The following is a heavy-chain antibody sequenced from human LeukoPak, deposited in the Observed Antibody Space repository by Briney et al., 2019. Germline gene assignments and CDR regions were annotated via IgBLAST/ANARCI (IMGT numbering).Heavy chain of an antibody. CDR2: IYYSGST. J-gene: IGHJ4*02. V-gene: IGHV4-59*12. CDR3: ARGGKYYDFWSGYGHLDC. CDR1: GVSINSYY. D-gene: IGHD3-3*01. Sequence: PSETLSLTCTVSGVSINSYYWNWIRQPPGKGLEWIGYIYYSGSTNNPSLKSRVTMSVDTSKNQFSLKLSSVTAADTAVYYCARGGKYYDFWSGYGHLDCWGQGTLVTVSS.